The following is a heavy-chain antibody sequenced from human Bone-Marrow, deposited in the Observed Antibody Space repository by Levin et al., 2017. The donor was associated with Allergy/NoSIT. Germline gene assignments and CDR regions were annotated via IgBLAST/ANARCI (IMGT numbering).Heavy chain of an antibody. CDR1: GFTFSSYS. Sequence: GGSLRLSCAASGFTFSSYSMNWVRQAPGKGLEWVSYISSSSSTIYYADSVKGRFTISRDNAKNSLYLQMNSLRAEDTAVYYCARDALYDSSGYYSDISGGFSPNYYYGMDVWGQGTTVTVSS. V-gene: IGHV3-48*01. J-gene: IGHJ6*02. D-gene: IGHD3-22*01. CDR3: ARDALYDSSGYYSDISGGFSPNYYYGMDV. CDR2: ISSSSSTI.